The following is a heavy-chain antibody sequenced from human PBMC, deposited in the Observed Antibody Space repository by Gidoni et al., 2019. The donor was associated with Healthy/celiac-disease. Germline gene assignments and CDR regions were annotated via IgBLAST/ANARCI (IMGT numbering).Heavy chain of an antibody. Sequence: EVQLVESGGGLVKPGGSLRLSCAASGFTFSSYSMNWVRQAPGKGLEWVSSISSRSSYIYYADSVKGRFTISRDNAKNSLYLQMNSLRAEDTAVYYCARDLSEGLDYWGQGTLVTVSS. CDR1: GFTFSSYS. CDR2: ISSRSSYI. V-gene: IGHV3-21*01. CDR3: ARDLSEGLDY. J-gene: IGHJ4*02.